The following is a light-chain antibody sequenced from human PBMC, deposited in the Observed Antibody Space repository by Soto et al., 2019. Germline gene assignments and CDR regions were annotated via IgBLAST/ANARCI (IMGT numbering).Light chain of an antibody. CDR3: QQRSNWPPAAT. V-gene: IGKV3-11*01. J-gene: IGKJ4*01. CDR1: QSVSSY. CDR2: DAS. Sequence: ERVLTPLPAVPFLSPGEKDTPPLRAPQSVSSYLAWYQQKPGQAPRLLIYDASNRATGIPARFSGSGSGTDFTLTISSLEPEDFAVYYCQQRSNWPPAATFGGGTKVDIK.